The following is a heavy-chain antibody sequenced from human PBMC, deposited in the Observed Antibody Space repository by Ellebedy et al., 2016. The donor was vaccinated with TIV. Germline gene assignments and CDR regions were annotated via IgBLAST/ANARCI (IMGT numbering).Heavy chain of an antibody. J-gene: IGHJ4*02. CDR1: GFTFRSYS. CDR2: IKSSSNPI. V-gene: IGHV3-48*02. Sequence: GESLKISCAASGFTFRSYSMNWVRQAPGKGLEWVSHIKSSSNPIYYADSVKGRFIISRDNAKNSLYPQMNNLRDEDTAVYYCSRDGGRGGGNDFWGQGTLVIVSS. D-gene: IGHD3-16*01. CDR3: SRDGGRGGGNDF.